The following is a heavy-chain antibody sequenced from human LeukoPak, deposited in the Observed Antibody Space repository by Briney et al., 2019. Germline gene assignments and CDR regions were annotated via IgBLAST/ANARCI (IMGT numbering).Heavy chain of an antibody. CDR3: ARIPNLYGDYYFDY. Sequence: GASVKVSCKASGYTFTSYGISWVRQAPGQGLEWMGWISAHNGNTNYAQKLQGRVTMTTDTSTSTAYMELRSLRSDDTAVYYCARIPNLYGDYYFDYWGQGTLVTVSS. V-gene: IGHV1-18*01. D-gene: IGHD4-17*01. CDR1: GYTFTSYG. CDR2: ISAHNGNT. J-gene: IGHJ4*02.